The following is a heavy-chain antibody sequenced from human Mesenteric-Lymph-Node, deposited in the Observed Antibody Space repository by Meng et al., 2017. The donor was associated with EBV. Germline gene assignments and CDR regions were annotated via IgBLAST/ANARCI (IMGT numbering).Heavy chain of an antibody. Sequence: QAQLQESGPGLVKPSETLALTCIVSGGSVSSSSYYWGWIRQPPGKGLEWIGEITHSGSTNYNPSLKSRVTISVDTSKNQFSLKLKSVTATDTAVYYCARGADRGANLGYWGQGTLVTVSS. V-gene: IGHV4-39*07. D-gene: IGHD3-10*01. CDR3: ARGADRGANLGY. CDR1: GGSVSSSSYY. CDR2: ITHSGST. J-gene: IGHJ4*02.